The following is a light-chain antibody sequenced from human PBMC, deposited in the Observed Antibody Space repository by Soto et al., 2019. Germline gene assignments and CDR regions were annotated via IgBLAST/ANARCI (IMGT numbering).Light chain of an antibody. CDR3: QHFTNWPPT. J-gene: IGKJ2*01. CDR1: QSVSNN. Sequence: EIVMTQSPATLSVSPAERVTLSCRASQSVSNNLAWYQQKPGQAPRLLISGASTRATGIPARFSGSGSGTEFALTISSLQSQDFAVYYCQHFTNWPPTFGQGTKLEIK. V-gene: IGKV3-15*01. CDR2: GAS.